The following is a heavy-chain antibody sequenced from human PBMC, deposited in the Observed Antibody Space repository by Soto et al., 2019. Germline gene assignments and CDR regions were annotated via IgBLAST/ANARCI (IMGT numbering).Heavy chain of an antibody. Sequence: PGGSLRLSCAASGFTFSTFAMSWVRQPPGKGLEWVSTISAGGDPTYYADSVKGRFTISRDNSKNTVFLQLNSLGAEDTAIYYCAKAEVGATRYWGRGTLVTVSS. CDR1: GFTFSTFA. D-gene: IGHD1-26*01. J-gene: IGHJ4*02. V-gene: IGHV3-23*01. CDR3: AKAEVGATRY. CDR2: ISAGGDPT.